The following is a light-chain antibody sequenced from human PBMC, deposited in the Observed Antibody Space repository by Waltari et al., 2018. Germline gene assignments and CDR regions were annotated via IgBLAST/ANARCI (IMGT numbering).Light chain of an antibody. CDR3: YSAADNDLGV. Sequence: SFELTQTSSLSVSPGQTVRITCSGDVLANKYARWFQQKPVQAPILIISKDTERPSGIPERFSGSSSGTTVTLTISGAQVEDGADYYCYSAADNDLGVFGGGTKLTVL. CDR2: KDT. J-gene: IGLJ3*02. CDR1: VLANKY. V-gene: IGLV3-27*01.